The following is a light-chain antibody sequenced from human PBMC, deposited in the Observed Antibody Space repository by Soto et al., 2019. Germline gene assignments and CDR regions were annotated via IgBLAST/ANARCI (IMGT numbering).Light chain of an antibody. CDR3: QQYGSSPKT. V-gene: IGKV3-20*01. CDR2: EAS. Sequence: EIVLTQSPGTLSLSPGERATLSCRASQSVSSTYLAWYQQRPGQTPKLLIYEASTRATGIPDRFSGSGSGTDYTLTIGRLEPEDFAVYYCQQYGSSPKTFGQGTKVDIK. CDR1: QSVSSTY. J-gene: IGKJ1*01.